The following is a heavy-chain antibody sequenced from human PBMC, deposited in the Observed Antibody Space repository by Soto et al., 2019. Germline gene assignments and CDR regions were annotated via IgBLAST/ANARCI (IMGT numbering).Heavy chain of an antibody. D-gene: IGHD3-3*01. J-gene: IGHJ6*02. Sequence: ASVKVSCKASGYTFTSYAMHWVRQAPGQRLEWMGWINAGNGNTKYSQKFQGRVTITRDTSASTAYMELSSLRSEDTAVYYCARDLFVLRFLEYSTYYHGMDVWGQGTTVTVSS. CDR2: INAGNGNT. CDR3: ARDLFVLRFLEYSTYYHGMDV. CDR1: GYTFTSYA. V-gene: IGHV1-3*01.